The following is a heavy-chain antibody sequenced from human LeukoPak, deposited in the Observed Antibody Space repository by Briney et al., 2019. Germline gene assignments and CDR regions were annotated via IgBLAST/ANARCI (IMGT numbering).Heavy chain of an antibody. V-gene: IGHV3-23*01. CDR1: GFTFSYYA. CDR2: LRRDGVTP. D-gene: IGHD2-21*01. CDR3: AKDEREGARNCGGGPCYLGY. J-gene: IGHJ4*02. Sequence: GGSLRLSCAASGFTFSYYAMSWVRQAPGKGLEWVSSLRRDGVTPFYTDSVKGRFTISRDTSKNTLYLQMNSLRAEDTAIYYSAKDEREGARNCGGGPCYLGYWGQGTLITVSS.